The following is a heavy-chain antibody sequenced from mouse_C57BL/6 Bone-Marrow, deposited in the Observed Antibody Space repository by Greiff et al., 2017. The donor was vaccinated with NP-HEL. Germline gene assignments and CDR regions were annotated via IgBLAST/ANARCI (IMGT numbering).Heavy chain of an antibody. V-gene: IGHV1-82*01. CDR2: IYPGDGDT. Sequence: QGHLQKSGQERVKPGSSFPLSFHSSFYSFIISCINCVKQRPGKGLEWIGRIYPGDGDTNYNGKFKGKATLTADKSSSTAYMQLSSLTSEDSAVYFCARRIYYDYWGQGTTLTVSS. CDR1: FYSFIISC. J-gene: IGHJ2*01. CDR3: ARRIYYDY.